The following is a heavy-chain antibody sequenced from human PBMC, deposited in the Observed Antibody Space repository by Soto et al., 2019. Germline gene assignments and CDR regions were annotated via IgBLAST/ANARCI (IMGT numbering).Heavy chain of an antibody. V-gene: IGHV1-3*04. CDR3: ARSYSGLDV. CDR2: LNTANGNT. CDR1: GYTLTTYA. J-gene: IGHJ6*02. Sequence: ASVKVSCKASGYTLTTYAILWVRQAPGQRLEWMGWLNTANGNTRYSQKFQGRVTITRDASASTAYMELSSLTSEDTAVYHCARSYSGLDVWGQGTTVTVSS. D-gene: IGHD5-12*01.